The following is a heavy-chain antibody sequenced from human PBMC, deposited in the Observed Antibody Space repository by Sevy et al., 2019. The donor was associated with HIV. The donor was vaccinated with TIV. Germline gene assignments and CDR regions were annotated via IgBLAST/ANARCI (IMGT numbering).Heavy chain of an antibody. Sequence: GGSLRLSCAASGFTFSSYGMHWVRQAPGKGLEWVAVIWYDGSNKYYADSVKGRFTISRDNSKNTLYLQMNSLRAEDTAVYYCGRCFGSGSYGFDSWGQGTLVTVSS. CDR1: GFTFSSYG. CDR2: IWYDGSNK. CDR3: GRCFGSGSYGFDS. V-gene: IGHV3-33*01. D-gene: IGHD3-10*01. J-gene: IGHJ4*02.